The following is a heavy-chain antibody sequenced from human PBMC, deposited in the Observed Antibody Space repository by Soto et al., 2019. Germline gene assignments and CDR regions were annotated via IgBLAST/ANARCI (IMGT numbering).Heavy chain of an antibody. CDR3: AHKGDGYRGFKY. J-gene: IGHJ4*02. CDR1: GFSLSTSGVG. CDR2: IYWDDDE. Sequence: SGPTLVNPTQTLTLTCTLSGFSLSTSGVGVGWIRQPPGKALEWLALIYWDDDERYSPFLKSRLTITKDTSKNQVVLTLTNMDPVDTATYYCAHKGDGYRGFKYWGQGTLVTVS. V-gene: IGHV2-5*02. D-gene: IGHD5-12*01.